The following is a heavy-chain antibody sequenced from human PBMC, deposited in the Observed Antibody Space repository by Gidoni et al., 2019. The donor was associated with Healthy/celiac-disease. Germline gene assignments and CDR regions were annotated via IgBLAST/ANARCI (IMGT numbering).Heavy chain of an antibody. Sequence: QVQLVQSGAEVKKPGSSVKVSCKASGGTFSSYAISWVRQAPGQGLEWMGRIIPILGIANYAQKFQGRVTITADKSTSTAYMELSSLRSEDTAVYYCARERSTGSYVFTEYVFDYWGQGTLVTVSS. J-gene: IGHJ4*02. D-gene: IGHD1-26*01. V-gene: IGHV1-69*04. CDR1: GGTFSSYA. CDR3: ARERSTGSYVFTEYVFDY. CDR2: IIPILGIA.